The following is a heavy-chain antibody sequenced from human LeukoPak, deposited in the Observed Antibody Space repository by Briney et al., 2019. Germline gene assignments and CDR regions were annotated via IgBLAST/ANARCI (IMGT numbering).Heavy chain of an antibody. V-gene: IGHV1-8*01. Sequence: ASVKVSCKASGYTFTSYDINWVRQATGHGLEWMGWMNPNSGNTGYAQKFQGRVTMTRNTSISTAYMELSSLRSEDTAVYYCARSLYSYGDYFDYWGQGTLVTVSS. CDR3: ARSLYSYGDYFDY. D-gene: IGHD5-18*01. CDR1: GYTFTSYD. J-gene: IGHJ4*02. CDR2: MNPNSGNT.